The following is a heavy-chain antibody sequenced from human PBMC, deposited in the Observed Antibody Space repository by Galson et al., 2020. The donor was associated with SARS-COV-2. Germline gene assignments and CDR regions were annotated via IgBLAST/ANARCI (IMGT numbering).Heavy chain of an antibody. J-gene: IGHJ4*02. CDR1: GGSISSGGYY. D-gene: IGHD3-3*01. CDR3: ARAITIFGVVIANFDY. Sequence: SQTLSLTCTVSGGSISSGGYYWSWIRQHPGKGLEWIGYIYYSGSTYYNPSLKSRVTISVDTSKNQFSLKLSSVTAADTAVYYCARAITIFGVVIANFDYWGQGTLVTVSS. CDR2: IYYSGST. V-gene: IGHV4-31*03.